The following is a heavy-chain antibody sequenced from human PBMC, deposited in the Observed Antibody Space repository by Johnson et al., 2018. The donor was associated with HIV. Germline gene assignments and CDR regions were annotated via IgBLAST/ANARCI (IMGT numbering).Heavy chain of an antibody. CDR1: GFIFSSYG. CDR3: ARDKGGGSDAFDI. D-gene: IGHD2-15*01. V-gene: IGHV3-30*19. Sequence: QVQLVESGGGVVQPGRSLRVSCAASGFIFSSYGMHWVRQAPGKGLEWVAVISSDGSDKYYADSVKGRFTVSRDNSKNTLYPQMNSLRAEDTAVYYCARDKGGGSDAFDIWGQGTMVTVSS. CDR2: ISSDGSDK. J-gene: IGHJ3*02.